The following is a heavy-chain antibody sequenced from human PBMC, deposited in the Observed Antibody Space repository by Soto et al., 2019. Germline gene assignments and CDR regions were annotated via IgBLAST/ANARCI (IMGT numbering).Heavy chain of an antibody. CDR1: GGSISSGGYY. Sequence: PSETLSLTCTVSGGSISSGGYYWSWIRQHPGKGLEWIGYIYYSGSTYYNPSLKSRVTISVDTSKNQFSLKLSSVTAADTAVYYCARGETRGGYGSGSYPYYYYGMDVWGQGTTVTVSS. CDR2: IYYSGST. CDR3: ARGETRGGYGSGSYPYYYYGMDV. J-gene: IGHJ6*02. D-gene: IGHD3-10*01. V-gene: IGHV4-31*03.